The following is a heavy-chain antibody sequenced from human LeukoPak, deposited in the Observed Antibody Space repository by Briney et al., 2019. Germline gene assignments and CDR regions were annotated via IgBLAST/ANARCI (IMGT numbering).Heavy chain of an antibody. V-gene: IGHV4-59*01. J-gene: IGHJ4*02. Sequence: SETPSLTCTVSGGSLSRYYWSWIRQPPGKRLEWIGYIFYSGSTNYNPSLKSRVTMSVDTSQNQFSLRLSSVTAADTAVYYCARRTSSNYVDSWGQGTLVTVSS. CDR2: IFYSGST. CDR1: GGSLSRYY. CDR3: ARRTSSNYVDS. D-gene: IGHD4-11*01.